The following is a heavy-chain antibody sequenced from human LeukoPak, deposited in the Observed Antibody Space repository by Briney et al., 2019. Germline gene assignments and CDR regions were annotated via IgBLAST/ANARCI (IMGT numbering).Heavy chain of an antibody. CDR3: ARLRVAVAEN. J-gene: IGHJ4*02. CDR2: IYHSGST. CDR1: GYSISSGYY. Sequence: SETLSFTCAVSGYSISSGYYWGWIRQPPGKGLEWIGSIYHSGSTYYNPSLKSRVTISVDTSKNQFSLKLSSVTAADTAVYYCARLRVAVAENWGQGTLVTVSS. D-gene: IGHD6-19*01. V-gene: IGHV4-38-2*01.